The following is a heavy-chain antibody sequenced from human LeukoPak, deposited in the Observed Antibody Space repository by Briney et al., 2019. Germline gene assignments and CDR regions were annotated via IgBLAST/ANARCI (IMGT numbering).Heavy chain of an antibody. Sequence: GGSLRLSCAASGFTFSSYGMHWVRQAPGKGLEWVAVISYDGSNKYYADSVKGRFTISRDNSKNTLYLQMNSLRAEDTAVYYCAKGAGGSTAFDIWGQGTMVTVSS. CDR2: ISYDGSNK. J-gene: IGHJ3*02. CDR3: AKGAGGSTAFDI. D-gene: IGHD2-2*01. CDR1: GFTFSSYG. V-gene: IGHV3-30*18.